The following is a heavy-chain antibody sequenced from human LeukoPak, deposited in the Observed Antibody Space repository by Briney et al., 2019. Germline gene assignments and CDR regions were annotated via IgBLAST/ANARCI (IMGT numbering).Heavy chain of an antibody. Sequence: GGSPRLSCAASGFTFSSYAMHWVRQAPGKGLEWVAVISYDGSNKYYADSVKGRFTISRDNSKNTLYLRMNSLRAEDTAVYYCAREARVGALDYWGQGTLVTVSS. V-gene: IGHV3-30*04. D-gene: IGHD1-26*01. CDR3: AREARVGALDY. J-gene: IGHJ4*02. CDR2: ISYDGSNK. CDR1: GFTFSSYA.